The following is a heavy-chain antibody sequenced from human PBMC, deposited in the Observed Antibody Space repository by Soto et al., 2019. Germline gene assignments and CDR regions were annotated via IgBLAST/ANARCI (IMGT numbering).Heavy chain of an antibody. Sequence: QVHLVQSGAEVKKPGASVKVSCKASGYTFTSYGITWVRQAPGQGLEWLGWISAHNGNTDHAQKLQGRVSVTRDTSTSTAYMELRGLRSDDTAVYYCARGRYGDCWGQGALVTVSS. CDR2: ISAHNGNT. CDR3: ARGRYGDC. V-gene: IGHV1-18*01. J-gene: IGHJ4*02. CDR1: GYTFTSYG. D-gene: IGHD1-1*01.